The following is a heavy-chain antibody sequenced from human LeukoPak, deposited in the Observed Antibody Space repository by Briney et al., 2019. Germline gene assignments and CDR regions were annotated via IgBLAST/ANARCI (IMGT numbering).Heavy chain of an antibody. CDR3: AKDRYYYGSGSSVDY. CDR1: GFPFSRYA. V-gene: IGHV3-64*04. J-gene: IGHJ4*02. D-gene: IGHD3-10*01. CDR2: ISSNGGST. Sequence: GSLRLSFSAPGFPFSRYAMHWVRQAPGKGPEYGSAISSNGGSTYYADSVKGRFTISRDNSKNTLYLQMNSLRAEDTAMYHCAKDRYYYGSGSSVDYWGQGTLVTVSS.